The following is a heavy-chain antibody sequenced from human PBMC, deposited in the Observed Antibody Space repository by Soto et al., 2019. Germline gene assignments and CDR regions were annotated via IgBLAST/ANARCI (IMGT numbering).Heavy chain of an antibody. J-gene: IGHJ4*02. D-gene: IGHD2-8*02. CDR2: INHTGST. V-gene: IGHV4-34*01. CDR3: ARDKITGLFDY. CDR1: GGSFSGYS. Sequence: QVQLQPWGAGVLKPSETLSLTCAVYGGSFSGYSWTWIRQPPGTGLEWIGEINHTGSTNYNPSLKSRVTISVDTSKNQFSLKLTSVTAADTAVYYCARDKITGLFDYWGQGTLVTVSS.